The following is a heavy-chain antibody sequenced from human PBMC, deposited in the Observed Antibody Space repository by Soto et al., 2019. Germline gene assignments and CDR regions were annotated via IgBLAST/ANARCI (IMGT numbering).Heavy chain of an antibody. CDR1: GGSISSGDYY. J-gene: IGHJ6*02. Sequence: QVQLQESGPGLVKPSQTLSLTCTVSGGSISSGDYYWSWIRQPPGKGLEWIGYIYYSGSTYYNPSLKSRVTISVDTSKNQFSLKLSSVTAADTAVYYCVRWKGSYHMSYYGMDVWGQGTTVTVSS. D-gene: IGHD3-16*02. V-gene: IGHV4-30-4*01. CDR2: IYYSGST. CDR3: VRWKGSYHMSYYGMDV.